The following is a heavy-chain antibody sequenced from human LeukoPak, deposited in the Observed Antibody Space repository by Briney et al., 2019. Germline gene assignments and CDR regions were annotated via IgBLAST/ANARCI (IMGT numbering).Heavy chain of an antibody. CDR2: ISGSGGST. CDR3: ARAKFEKQWLVRRYYFDY. D-gene: IGHD6-19*01. V-gene: IGHV3-23*01. J-gene: IGHJ4*02. CDR1: GFTFSSYA. Sequence: GGSLRLSCAASGFTFSSYAMSWVRQAPGKGLEWVSAISGSGGSTYYADSVKGRFTISRDNSKNTLYLQMNSLRAEDTAVYYCARAKFEKQWLVRRYYFDYWGQGTLVTVSS.